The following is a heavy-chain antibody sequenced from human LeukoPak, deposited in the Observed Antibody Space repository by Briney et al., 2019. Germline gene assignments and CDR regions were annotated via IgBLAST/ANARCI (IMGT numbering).Heavy chain of an antibody. Sequence: GGSLRLSCAASGFTFTSYAMHWVRQAPGKGLEWVAVISYDATDEYYADSVKGRFTISRDNSKNTLFLQMNSLRVEDTAVYYCARDRLAVDGGRQRLDIWGQGTMVTVSS. J-gene: IGHJ3*02. D-gene: IGHD6-19*01. V-gene: IGHV3-30*04. CDR2: ISYDATDE. CDR3: ARDRLAVDGGRQRLDI. CDR1: GFTFTSYA.